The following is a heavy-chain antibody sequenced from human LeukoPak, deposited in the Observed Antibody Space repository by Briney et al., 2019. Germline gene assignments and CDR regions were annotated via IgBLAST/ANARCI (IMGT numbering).Heavy chain of an antibody. V-gene: IGHV4-34*01. CDR3: ARSGYYYDSSGYYYGDWYFDL. D-gene: IGHD3-22*01. CDR1: GVSFSGYY. Sequence: SETLSLTCAVYGVSFSGYYWSWIRQPPGKGLEWIGEINHSGSTNYNPSLKSRVTISVDTSKNQFSLKLSSVTAADTAVYYCARSGYYYDSSGYYYGDWYFDLWGRGTLVTVSS. J-gene: IGHJ2*01. CDR2: INHSGST.